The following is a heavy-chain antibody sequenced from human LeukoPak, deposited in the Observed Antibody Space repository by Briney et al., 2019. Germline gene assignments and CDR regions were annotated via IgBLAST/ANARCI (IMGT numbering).Heavy chain of an antibody. CDR2: IYYSGST. CDR1: GGSISSSSYY. J-gene: IGHJ3*02. D-gene: IGHD5-18*01. V-gene: IGHV4-39*07. Sequence: PSETLSLTCSVSGGSISSSSYYWGWIRQPPGKGLEWIGSIYYSGSTYYNPSLKSRVTISVDTSKNQFSLKLSSVTAADTAVYYCAREGGYSYHAFDIWGQGTMVTVSS. CDR3: AREGGYSYHAFDI.